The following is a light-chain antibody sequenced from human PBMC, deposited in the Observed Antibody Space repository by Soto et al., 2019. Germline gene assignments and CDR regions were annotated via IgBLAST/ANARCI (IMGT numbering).Light chain of an antibody. CDR1: QSFTSN. J-gene: IGKJ1*01. V-gene: IGKV3-15*01. CDR3: QQYNNWPPAWT. Sequence: EIVMTQSPATLSVSPGERATLSCRASQSFTSNLAWYQQKPGQAPRLLIYGASTRATGIPARFSGSGSGTEFTLPISSLQSEDFAVYYWQQYNNWPPAWTFGQGTKVEIK. CDR2: GAS.